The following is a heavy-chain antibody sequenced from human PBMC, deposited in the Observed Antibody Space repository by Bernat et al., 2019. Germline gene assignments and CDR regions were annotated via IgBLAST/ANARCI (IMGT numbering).Heavy chain of an antibody. CDR1: EFTFSNYA. Sequence: QVQLVESGGGVVQPGRSLRLSCAASEFTFSNYAMHWVRQAPGKGLEWVAIISYDGSNKYYADSVKGRFTISRDNSKNTLYLQMNSLSAEDTAVYYCARDVRLAAGSHYFYYYGMDVWGHGTTVTVSS. CDR3: ARDVRLAAGSHYFYYYGMDV. V-gene: IGHV3-30-3*01. CDR2: ISYDGSNK. J-gene: IGHJ6*02. D-gene: IGHD6-13*01.